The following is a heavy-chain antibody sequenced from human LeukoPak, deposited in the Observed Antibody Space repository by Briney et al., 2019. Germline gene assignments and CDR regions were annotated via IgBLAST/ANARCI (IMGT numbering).Heavy chain of an antibody. V-gene: IGHV3-23*01. CDR1: GITLSNYG. CDR2: ISDSGGST. D-gene: IGHD3/OR15-3a*01. CDR3: AKRGVVIRVILVGFHKAAYYFES. Sequence: GGSLRLSCAVSGITLSNYGMSWVRQAPGKGLEWVAGISDSGGSTNHADSVKSRFTISRDNPKNTLYLQMNSLRAEDTAVYFCAKRGVVIRVILVGFHKAAYYFESWGQGALVTVSS. J-gene: IGHJ4*02.